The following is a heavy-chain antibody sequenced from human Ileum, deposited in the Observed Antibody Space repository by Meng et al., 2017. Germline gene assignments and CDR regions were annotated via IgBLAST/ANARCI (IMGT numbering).Heavy chain of an antibody. CDR2: IHHSGRT. CDR1: GGSFNDYY. Sequence: GHLNQWGGGLLKLSEPLPLTCSIFGGSFNDYYWSWVRQSPGKGLEWIGQIHHSGRTNYKSSLERRVTISVDTSKSQFSLKLTSVTAADTAMYYCVRGPARETHDFDYWGQGALVTVSS. D-gene: IGHD1-26*01. CDR3: VRGPARETHDFDY. V-gene: IGHV4-34*01. J-gene: IGHJ4*02.